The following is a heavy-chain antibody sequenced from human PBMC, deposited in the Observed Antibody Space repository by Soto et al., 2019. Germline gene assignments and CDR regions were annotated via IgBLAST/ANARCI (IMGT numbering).Heavy chain of an antibody. J-gene: IGHJ4*02. CDR3: AKAQDRGYYVRTEFDY. D-gene: IGHD3-10*02. Sequence: QVQLVESGGGVVQPGRSLRLSCAAFGFSFSNYGMHWVRQAPGKGLEWVAVISYDGTNKYYADSVKGRFTISRDDSKNTLYLQMSSLRAEDTAVYYCAKAQDRGYYVRTEFDYWGQGNLVTVSS. CDR2: ISYDGTNK. V-gene: IGHV3-30*18. CDR1: GFSFSNYG.